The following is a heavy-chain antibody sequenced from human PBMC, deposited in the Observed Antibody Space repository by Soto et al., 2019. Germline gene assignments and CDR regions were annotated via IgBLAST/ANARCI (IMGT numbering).Heavy chain of an antibody. CDR2: ISAYNGNT. Sequence: ASVKVSCKASGYTFTSYGISWVRQAPGQGLEWMGWISAYNGNTNYAQKLQGRVTMTTDTSTSTAYMELRSLRSDDTAVYYCARVVYYYDSSGPITYYYYYGMEVWGKGTPVTVPS. CDR1: GYTFTSYG. V-gene: IGHV1-18*04. J-gene: IGHJ6*04. CDR3: ARVVYYYDSSGPITYYYYYGMEV. D-gene: IGHD3-22*01.